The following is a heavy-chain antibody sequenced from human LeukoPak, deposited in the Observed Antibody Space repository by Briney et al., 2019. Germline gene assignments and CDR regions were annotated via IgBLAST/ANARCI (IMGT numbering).Heavy chain of an antibody. CDR2: INSDGSST. D-gene: IGHD3-22*01. V-gene: IGHV3-74*01. Sequence: PGGSLRLSCAAPGFTFSSYWMHWVRQAPGKGLVWVSRINSDGSSTSYADSVKGRFTISRDNAKNTLYLQMNSLRAEDTAVYYCARTYYYDSSGYQGYFDYWGQGTLVTVSS. J-gene: IGHJ4*02. CDR1: GFTFSSYW. CDR3: ARTYYYDSSGYQGYFDY.